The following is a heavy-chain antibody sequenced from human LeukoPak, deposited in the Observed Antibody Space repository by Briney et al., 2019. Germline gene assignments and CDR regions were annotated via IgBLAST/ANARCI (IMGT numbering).Heavy chain of an antibody. J-gene: IGHJ4*02. CDR1: GFTFSSYG. Sequence: GGSLRLSCAASGFTFSSYGMHWVRQGPGTGLEFVASIIYSGGATYYADSVKGRFTISRDNSKNTLYLQMNSLRAEDTALYYCAKDGLYYDGSEHVYYFDSWGQGTLVTVSS. CDR3: AKDGLYYDGSEHVYYFDS. CDR2: IIYSGGAT. D-gene: IGHD3-22*01. V-gene: IGHV3-23*01.